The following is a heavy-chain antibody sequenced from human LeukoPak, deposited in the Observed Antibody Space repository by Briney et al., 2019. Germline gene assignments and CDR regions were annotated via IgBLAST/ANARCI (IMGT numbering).Heavy chain of an antibody. D-gene: IGHD3-3*01. Sequence: GGSLRLSCAASGFTFNNYALTWVRQTPGKGLECVSAISGDGVSPYYADSVKGRFTISRDNSKNTLYLQMNSLRAEDTAVYYCASAIFGVVNSRGAFDIWGQGTMVTVSS. CDR2: ISGDGVSP. CDR1: GFTFNNYA. CDR3: ASAIFGVVNSRGAFDI. J-gene: IGHJ3*02. V-gene: IGHV3-23*01.